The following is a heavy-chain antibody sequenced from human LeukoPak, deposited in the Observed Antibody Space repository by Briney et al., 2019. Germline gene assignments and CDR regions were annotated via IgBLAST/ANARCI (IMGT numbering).Heavy chain of an antibody. CDR3: ARRGYSFGWDY. CDR1: GFTFSTYW. J-gene: IGHJ4*02. V-gene: IGHV3-7*01. Sequence: GGSLRLSCAASGFTFSTYWMTWVRQAPGKGLEWVASIKEDGSEKYYVASVKGRFTISRDNAKNSLYLQMNSLRAEDTAVYSCARRGYSFGWDYWGQGTLVTVSS. CDR2: IKEDGSEK. D-gene: IGHD5-18*01.